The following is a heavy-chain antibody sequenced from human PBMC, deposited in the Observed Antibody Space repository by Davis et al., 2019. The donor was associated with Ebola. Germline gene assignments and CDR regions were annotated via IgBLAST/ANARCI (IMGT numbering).Heavy chain of an antibody. D-gene: IGHD3-16*02. Sequence: MPGGSLRLSCTVSGGSISSSSYYWGWIRQPPGKGLEWIGSIYYSGSTYYNPSLKSRVTISVDTSKNQFSLKLSSVTAADTAVYYCARHHKVGDYVWGSYRHEFDYWGQGTLVTVSS. CDR2: IYYSGST. V-gene: IGHV4-39*01. CDR1: GGSISSSSYY. J-gene: IGHJ4*02. CDR3: ARHHKVGDYVWGSYRHEFDY.